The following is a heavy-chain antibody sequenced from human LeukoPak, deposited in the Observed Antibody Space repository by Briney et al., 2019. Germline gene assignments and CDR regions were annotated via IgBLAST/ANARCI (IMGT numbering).Heavy chain of an antibody. D-gene: IGHD6-13*01. CDR2: ISWNSGSI. Sequence: GGSLRLSCAASGFTFDDYAMHWVRQAPGKGLEWVSGISWNSGSIGYADSVKGRFTISRDNAKNSLYLQMNSLRAEDTALYYCAKVIRQQQDAFDMWGQGTTVTVSS. CDR1: GFTFDDYA. CDR3: AKVIRQQQDAFDM. J-gene: IGHJ3*02. V-gene: IGHV3-9*01.